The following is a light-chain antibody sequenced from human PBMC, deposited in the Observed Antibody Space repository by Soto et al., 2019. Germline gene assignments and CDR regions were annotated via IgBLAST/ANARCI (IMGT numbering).Light chain of an antibody. CDR2: AAS. Sequence: DIQMTQSPSSLSASVGDRVTITCRASQSISSYLNWYQQKPGKAPKLLIYAASSLQSGVPSRFSGSGSGTDFTLTISRLQPEDFATYYCQQSYSIFMYTFGQGTKREIK. J-gene: IGKJ2*01. V-gene: IGKV1-39*01. CDR3: QQSYSIFMYT. CDR1: QSISSY.